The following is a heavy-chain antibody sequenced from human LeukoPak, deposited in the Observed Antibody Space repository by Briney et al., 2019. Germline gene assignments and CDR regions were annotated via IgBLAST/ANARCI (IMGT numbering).Heavy chain of an antibody. D-gene: IGHD5-12*01. CDR2: IIPIFGTA. Sequence: SVKVSYKASGGTFNSYAVSWVRQAPGQGLEWMGGIIPIFGTANYAQKFQGRVTINADESTSTAYMELSSLRSEDTAVYYCAREGVATTKFEYYGRELWGKG. CDR1: GGTFNSYA. V-gene: IGHV1-69*13. J-gene: IGHJ6*04. CDR3: AREGVATTKFEYYGREL.